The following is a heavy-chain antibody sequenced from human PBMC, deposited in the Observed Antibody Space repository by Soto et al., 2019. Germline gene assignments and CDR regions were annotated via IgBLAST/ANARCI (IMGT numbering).Heavy chain of an antibody. D-gene: IGHD4-4*01. CDR2: IGTSGRTI. J-gene: IGHJ6*02. V-gene: IGHV3-48*03. Sequence: LRLSCAVSGFTFSNYEMNWVRQAPGKGLEWVSYIGTSGRTIYYADSVRGRFTISRDNAKNSLYLQMNSLRAEDTAVYYCARDPAIYSGKFDYGLDVWGQGTTVTVSS. CDR1: GFTFSNYE. CDR3: ARDPAIYSGKFDYGLDV.